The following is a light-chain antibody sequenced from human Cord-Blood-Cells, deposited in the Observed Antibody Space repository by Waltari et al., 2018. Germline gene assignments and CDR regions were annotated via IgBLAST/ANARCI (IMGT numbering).Light chain of an antibody. V-gene: IGLV2-14*03. CDR2: DAS. CDR3: SSYTSSSAYV. CDR1: SSDVGGYNY. J-gene: IGLJ1*01. Sequence: QSALTQPASASGSPGQSITISCTGTSSDVGGYNYVSWYQQHPGKATQPMIYDASNRPPGVTNRFSGTKACNTASLTISGLQAEDEADYYCSSYTSSSAYVFGTGTKVTVL.